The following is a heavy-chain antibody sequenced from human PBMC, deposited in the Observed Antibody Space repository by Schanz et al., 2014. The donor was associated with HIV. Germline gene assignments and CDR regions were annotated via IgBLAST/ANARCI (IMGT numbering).Heavy chain of an antibody. CDR1: GFTFSTND. Sequence: VQLVESGGGVVQPGRSLRLSCAASGFTFSTNDMHWVCQVPGKGLEWVSSISESGGRTYYADSVNGRFTISRDNSKNTLYLQMTTLRTEDTAVYYCAKPEYDSSGNSQSHFDYWGQGTLVTVSS. D-gene: IGHD3-22*01. CDR3: AKPEYDSSGNSQSHFDY. CDR2: ISESGGRT. V-gene: IGHV3-23*04. J-gene: IGHJ4*02.